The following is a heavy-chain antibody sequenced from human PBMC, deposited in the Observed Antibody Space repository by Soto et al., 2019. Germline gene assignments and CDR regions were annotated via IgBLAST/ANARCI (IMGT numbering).Heavy chain of an antibody. CDR1: VGSISSGDYY. D-gene: IGHD2-8*02. Sequence: PSETLSLTCTVSVGSISSGDYYWSWIRQPPGKGLEWIGYIYYSGSTYYNPSLKSRVTISVDTSKNQFPLKLSSVTAADTAVYYCARDLTGRSGWSPFSYYGMDVWGQGTTVTVSS. J-gene: IGHJ6*02. CDR2: IYYSGST. CDR3: ARDLTGRSGWSPFSYYGMDV. V-gene: IGHV4-30-4*02.